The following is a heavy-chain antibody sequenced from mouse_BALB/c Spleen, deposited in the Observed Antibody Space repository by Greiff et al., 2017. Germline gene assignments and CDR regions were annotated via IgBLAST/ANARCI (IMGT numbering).Heavy chain of an antibody. D-gene: IGHD1-2*01. Sequence: VQLKESGPELVKPGASMKISCKASGYSFTGYTMNWVKQSHGKNLEWIGLINPYNGGTSYNQKFKGKATLTVDKSSSTAYMELLSLTSEDSAVYYCARITTASYYYAMDYWGQGTSVTVSS. CDR3: ARITTASYYYAMDY. CDR1: GYSFTGYT. CDR2: INPYNGGT. V-gene: IGHV1-18*01. J-gene: IGHJ4*01.